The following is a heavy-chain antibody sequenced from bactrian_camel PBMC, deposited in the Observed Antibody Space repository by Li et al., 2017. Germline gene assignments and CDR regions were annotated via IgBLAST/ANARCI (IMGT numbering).Heavy chain of an antibody. J-gene: IGHJ4*01. D-gene: IGHD4*01. CDR2: IDSDGTA. Sequence: SVQAGESLTLSCTTNGNRFSNKCMAWFRQGPGKEREGVAAIDSDGTAHYADSVKGRFTISHDNAYDTTFLQMNSLMPDDSAMYYCAYDPGASHCSDAPWTAATLGIFWGQGTQVTVS. CDR1: GNRFSNKC. V-gene: IGHV3S53*01. CDR3: AYDPGASHCSDAPWTAATLGIF.